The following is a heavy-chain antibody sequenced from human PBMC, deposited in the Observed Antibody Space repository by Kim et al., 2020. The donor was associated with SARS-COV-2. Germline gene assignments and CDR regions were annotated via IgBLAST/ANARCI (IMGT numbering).Heavy chain of an antibody. V-gene: IGHV3-21*01. CDR3: ARDHYVAYYYYGMDV. J-gene: IGHJ6*02. D-gene: IGHD3-16*01. CDR2: ISSSSSYI. Sequence: GGSLRLSCAASGFTFSSNSMNWVRQAPGKGLEWVSSISSSSSYIYYADSVKGRFTISRDNAKNSLYLQMNSLRAEDTAVYYCARDHYVAYYYYGMDVWGQGTTVTVSS. CDR1: GFTFSSNS.